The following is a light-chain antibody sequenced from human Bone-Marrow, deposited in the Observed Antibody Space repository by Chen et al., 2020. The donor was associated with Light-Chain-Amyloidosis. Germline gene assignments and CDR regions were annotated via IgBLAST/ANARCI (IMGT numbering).Light chain of an antibody. V-gene: IGKV4-1*01. Sequence: DLVMTQSPDSLAVSLGYRATINCKSSQSVLYSSNNKNYLAWYQQKPGQPPKLLISWASTRESGVPDRFTGSGSGTDFTLTISSLQAEDVAVYYCQQYYSAPFTFGPGTKVNIK. J-gene: IGKJ3*01. CDR1: QSVLYSSNNKNY. CDR3: QQYYSAPFT. CDR2: WAS.